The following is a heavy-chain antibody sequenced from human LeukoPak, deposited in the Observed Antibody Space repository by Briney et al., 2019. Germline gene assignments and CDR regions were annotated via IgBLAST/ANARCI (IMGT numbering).Heavy chain of an antibody. CDR3: ARLLGSSWPRPRYFQH. Sequence: GESLKISCKGSGYIFTSYLIGWVRQLPGKGLGWVGIIYPGDADTIYSPSLQSQVTISADKSISTACLQWSSLRASDTAMYYCARLLGSSWPRPRYFQHWGQGTLVTLSS. D-gene: IGHD6-13*01. J-gene: IGHJ1*01. V-gene: IGHV5-51*01. CDR2: IYPGDADT. CDR1: GYIFTSYL.